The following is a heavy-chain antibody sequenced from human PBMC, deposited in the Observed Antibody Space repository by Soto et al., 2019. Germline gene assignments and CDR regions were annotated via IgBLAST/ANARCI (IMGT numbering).Heavy chain of an antibody. CDR3: AGELGGSSPYRMDY. CDR1: GGTFSSDT. CDR2: VIPILGIA. Sequence: QVQLVQSGAEVKKPGSSVKVSCKASGGTFSSDTISWVRQAPGQGLEWMGRVIPILGIANYAQKVQGRVTITADKSTSTAYMELSSLRSEDTAVYYCAGELGGSSPYRMDYWGQGTLVTVSS. D-gene: IGHD3-16*01. V-gene: IGHV1-69*08. J-gene: IGHJ4*02.